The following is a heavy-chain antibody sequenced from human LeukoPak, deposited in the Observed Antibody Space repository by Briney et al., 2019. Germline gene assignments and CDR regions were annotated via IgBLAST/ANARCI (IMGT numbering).Heavy chain of an antibody. CDR3: AKDRIASPPQGRFDP. CDR2: ISGSGDST. D-gene: IGHD6-6*01. V-gene: IGHV3-23*01. J-gene: IGHJ5*02. CDR1: GFTFRSYA. Sequence: GGPLRLSCAASGFTFRSYAMNWVRQAPGKGLEWVSAISGSGDSTYYADSVKGRFTISRDNSQNTLYLQMNSLGAEDTAIYYCAKDRIASPPQGRFDPWGQGTLVTVSS.